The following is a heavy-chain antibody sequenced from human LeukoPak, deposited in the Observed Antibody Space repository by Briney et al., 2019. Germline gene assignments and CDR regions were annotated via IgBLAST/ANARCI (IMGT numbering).Heavy chain of an antibody. CDR3: ATGRTGTTRDNFAH. CDR2: ISYDGSSQ. CDR1: GFTFSTYG. V-gene: IGHV3-30*03. Sequence: GGSLRPSCAASGFTFSTYGMHWVRQAQGKGLEWVAVISYDGSSQHYTDSVKGRFTIYRDNSKNTLYLQMNSLRAEDTAVYYCATGRTGTTRDNFAHWGQGTLVTVSS. D-gene: IGHD1/OR15-1a*01. J-gene: IGHJ4*02.